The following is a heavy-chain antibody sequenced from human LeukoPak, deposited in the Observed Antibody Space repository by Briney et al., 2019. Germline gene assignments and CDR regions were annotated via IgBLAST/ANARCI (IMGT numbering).Heavy chain of an antibody. CDR2: IYYSGST. J-gene: IGHJ5*02. V-gene: IGHV4-59*12. CDR1: GGSISSYY. D-gene: IGHD3-22*01. CDR3: ARDRGYYYDSSGYAT. Sequence: SQTLSLTCTVSGGSISSYYWSWIRQPPGKGLEWIGYIYYSGSTYYNPSLKSRVTISVDTSKNQFSLKLSSVTAADTAVYYCARDRGYYYDSSGYATWGQGTLVTVSS.